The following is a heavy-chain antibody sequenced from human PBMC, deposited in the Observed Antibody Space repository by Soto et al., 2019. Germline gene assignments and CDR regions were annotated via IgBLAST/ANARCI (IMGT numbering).Heavy chain of an antibody. CDR1: GYTFTTYA. D-gene: IGHD3-10*01. J-gene: IGHJ4*02. Sequence: QVQLVQSGAEVKKPGASVKVSCRASGYTFTTYAMHWVRQAPGQRLEWMGWINGGNADTKYSQKFQNRVSITRDTYASTVYMELSSLTSEDTAVYYCGRGRVVWGVTTSVPHDCWGEGTLVTFSS. V-gene: IGHV1-3*01. CDR3: GRGRVVWGVTTSVPHDC. CDR2: INGGNADT.